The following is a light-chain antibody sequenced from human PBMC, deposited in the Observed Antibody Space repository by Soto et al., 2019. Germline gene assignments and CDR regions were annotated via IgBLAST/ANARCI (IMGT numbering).Light chain of an antibody. Sequence: QSALTQPASVSGSPGQSITISCTGTSRDVGGYNFVSWYQQHPDKAPKLMIYDVTNRPSGVSNRFSGSKSGNTASLPISGLQAEDDADYYCSSYTSISTYVFGTGTKRTVL. CDR3: SSYTSISTYV. CDR1: SRDVGGYNF. CDR2: DVT. J-gene: IGLJ1*01. V-gene: IGLV2-14*01.